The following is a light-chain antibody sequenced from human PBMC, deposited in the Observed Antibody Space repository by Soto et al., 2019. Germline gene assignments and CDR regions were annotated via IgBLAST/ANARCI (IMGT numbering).Light chain of an antibody. Sequence: DIVMTQSPLSLPVTPGEPASISCRSSQSLLHRNGYNYLDWYLQKPGQSPQLLIYLGSSRASGVPDRFSGSESGTDFTLNIRRVEAEDVGIYYCMQALQTPITFGQGTRLEIK. CDR2: LGS. CDR3: MQALQTPIT. J-gene: IGKJ5*01. CDR1: QSLLHRNGYNY. V-gene: IGKV2-28*01.